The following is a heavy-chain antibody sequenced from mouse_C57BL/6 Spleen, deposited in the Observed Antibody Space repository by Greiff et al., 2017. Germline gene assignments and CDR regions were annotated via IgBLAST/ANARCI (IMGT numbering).Heavy chain of an antibody. CDR2: IDPSDSDT. J-gene: IGHJ4*01. CDR3: ARGTRAMDY. V-gene: IGHV1-52*01. Sequence: VQLQQSGAELVRPGSSVKLSCKASGYTFTSYWMHWVKQRPIPGLEWIGNIDPSDSDTLSNQKFKDKATLTVDKSSSTAYMQLISLTSEDSAVYYCARGTRAMDYWGQGTSVTVSS. D-gene: IGHD2-13*01. CDR1: GYTFTSYW.